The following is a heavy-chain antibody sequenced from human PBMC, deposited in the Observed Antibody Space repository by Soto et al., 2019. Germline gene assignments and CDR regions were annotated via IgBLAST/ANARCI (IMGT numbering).Heavy chain of an antibody. J-gene: IGHJ4*02. V-gene: IGHV4-39*01. CDR3: ARHIAAAERFFDY. D-gene: IGHD6-13*01. CDR1: GGSISSSSYH. CDR2: IYYSGST. Sequence: SETLSLTCTVSGGSISSSSYHWGWIRQPPGKGLEWIGSIYYSGSTYYNPSLKSRVTISVDTSKNQFSLKLSSVTAADTAVYYCARHIAAAERFFDYWGQGTLVTVSS.